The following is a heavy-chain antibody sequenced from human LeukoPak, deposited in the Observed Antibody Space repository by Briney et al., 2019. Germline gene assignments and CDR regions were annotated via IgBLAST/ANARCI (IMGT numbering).Heavy chain of an antibody. Sequence: SLRLSCVISGFNLDDYAMHWVRQAPGKGLEWVSGISYNGGNMGYADSVKGRFTISRDNSKNTLYLQMNSLRAEDTAVYYCARSTGLADYYFDYWGQGTLVTVSS. V-gene: IGHV3-9*01. J-gene: IGHJ4*02. CDR2: ISYNGGNM. CDR1: GFNLDDYA. CDR3: ARSTGLADYYFDY. D-gene: IGHD1-1*01.